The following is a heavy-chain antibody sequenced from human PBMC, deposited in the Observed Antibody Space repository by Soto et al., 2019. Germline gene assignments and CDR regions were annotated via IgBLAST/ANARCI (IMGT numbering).Heavy chain of an antibody. V-gene: IGHV4-30-2*01. J-gene: IGHJ4*02. CDR3: ARVPLRCGGDCYSGYFDY. CDR2: IYHSGST. D-gene: IGHD2-21*02. Sequence: SESLSLTCAVSAGSISSGGYSCSWIRQPPGKGLEWIGYIYHSGSTYYNPSLKRRVTISVDRSRNQVSLKLSSVTAADTAVYYCARVPLRCGGDCYSGYFDYWGQGTLVTVSS. CDR1: AGSISSGGYS.